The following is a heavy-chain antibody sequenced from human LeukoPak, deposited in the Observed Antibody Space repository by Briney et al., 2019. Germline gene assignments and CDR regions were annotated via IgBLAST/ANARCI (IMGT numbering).Heavy chain of an antibody. CDR3: AKGPTPGDSRRG. CDR1: GFTFSSYA. V-gene: IGHV3-23*01. CDR2: ISGSGGST. D-gene: IGHD6-13*01. J-gene: IGHJ4*02. Sequence: GGSLRLSCAASGFTFSSYAMSWVRQAPGKGLEWVSAISGSGGSTYYADSVKGRFTISRDNSKNTLYLQMNSLRAEDTDVYYCAKGPTPGDSRRGWGQGTLVTVSS.